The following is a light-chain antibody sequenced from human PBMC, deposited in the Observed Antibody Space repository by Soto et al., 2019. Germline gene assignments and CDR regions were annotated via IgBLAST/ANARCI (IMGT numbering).Light chain of an antibody. CDR1: QSPLYSDGNTY. J-gene: IGKJ1*01. CDR2: KVS. Sequence: DVVMTQSPVSLPVTLGQPASISCRSSQSPLYSDGNTYLSWFQQRPGQSPRRLIYKVSNRDSGVPDRFSGSGSGTDFTLKISRVEAEDVGVYYCMQGTHWPWTFGQGTKV. V-gene: IGKV2-30*01. CDR3: MQGTHWPWT.